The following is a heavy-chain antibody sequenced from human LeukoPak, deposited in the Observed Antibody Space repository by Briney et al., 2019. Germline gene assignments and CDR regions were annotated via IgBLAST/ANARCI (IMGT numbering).Heavy chain of an antibody. Sequence: ASVKVSCKASGYTVTSYYLHWVRQAPGQGLEWMAIINPSGDTTSHAQKFQGRVTMTRDTSASTVYMELSSLRSEDTAVYYCASVYKNGMDVWGQGTTVTVSS. V-gene: IGHV1-46*01. J-gene: IGHJ6*02. CDR2: INPSGDTT. D-gene: IGHD5-24*01. CDR3: ASVYKNGMDV. CDR1: GYTVTSYY.